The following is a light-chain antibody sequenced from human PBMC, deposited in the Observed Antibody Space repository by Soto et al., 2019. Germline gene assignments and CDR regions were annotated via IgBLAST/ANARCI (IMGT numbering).Light chain of an antibody. CDR2: DAS. CDR3: QQRSNWPYT. J-gene: IGKJ2*01. Sequence: EIVLTQAPATLSLSPGERATLSCRASQSVSSYLAWYQQKPGQAPRLLIYDASNRATGIPARFSGSGYGTEFTLTISSLEHEDFAVYYCQQRSNWPYTFGQGTKLEIK. V-gene: IGKV3-11*01. CDR1: QSVSSY.